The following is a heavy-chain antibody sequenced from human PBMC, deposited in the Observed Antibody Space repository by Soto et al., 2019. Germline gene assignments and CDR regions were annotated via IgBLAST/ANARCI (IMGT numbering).Heavy chain of an antibody. J-gene: IGHJ6*02. Sequence: QVQLLQSGAEVKRPGSSVSVSCKASGGTFSTNGINWVRQAPGQGLEWMGGIIPMFGTTNYAQKFQGRVTITADKSTSTVYMDLSSLRSEDTAIYFCARRPSRYCSGGGCYSGDYYGLDVWGQGTTVTVSS. CDR3: ARRPSRYCSGGGCYSGDYYGLDV. CDR1: GGTFSTNG. CDR2: IIPMFGTT. V-gene: IGHV1-69*06. D-gene: IGHD2-15*01.